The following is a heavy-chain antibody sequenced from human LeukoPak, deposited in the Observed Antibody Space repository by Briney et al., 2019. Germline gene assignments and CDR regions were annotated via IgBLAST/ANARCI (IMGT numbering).Heavy chain of an antibody. CDR3: SMITFGGAKGYFDY. Sequence: GASVKVSCKASGYTFTSYAMNWVRQAPGQGLEWMGWINTNTGNPTYAQGFTGRFVFSLDTSVSTAYLQISSLKAEDTAVYYCSMITFGGAKGYFDYWGQGTLVTVSS. V-gene: IGHV7-4-1*02. D-gene: IGHD3-16*01. CDR1: GYTFTSYA. J-gene: IGHJ4*02. CDR2: INTNTGNP.